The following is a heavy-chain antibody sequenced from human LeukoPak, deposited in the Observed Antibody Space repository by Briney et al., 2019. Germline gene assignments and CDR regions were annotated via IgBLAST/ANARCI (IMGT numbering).Heavy chain of an antibody. Sequence: PGGSLRLSCAASGFTFSSCAMSWVRQAPGKGLEWVSAISGSGGSTYYADSVKGRFTISRDNSKNTLYLQMNSLRVDDTAVYYCAKDLTGHLFCSGGNCYSDYWGQGTLVTVSS. J-gene: IGHJ4*02. CDR1: GFTFSSCA. V-gene: IGHV3-23*01. D-gene: IGHD2-15*01. CDR2: ISGSGGST. CDR3: AKDLTGHLFCSGGNCYSDY.